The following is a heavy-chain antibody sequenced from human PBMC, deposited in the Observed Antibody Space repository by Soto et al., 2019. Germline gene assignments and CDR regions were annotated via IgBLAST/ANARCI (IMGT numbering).Heavy chain of an antibody. D-gene: IGHD6-13*01. V-gene: IGHV3-64D*08. CDR1: VFTFSSFA. Sequence: GGSLRLSCSASVFTFSSFAMHWVRQAPGKGLEFVSAISLNGDNTYYAESVKGRFTISRDNSKNTVYLQMGTLRAEDSAIYYCVKYSSSWPTSPNNWFGPWGQGTLVTVSS. J-gene: IGHJ5*02. CDR3: VKYSSSWPTSPNNWFGP. CDR2: ISLNGDNT.